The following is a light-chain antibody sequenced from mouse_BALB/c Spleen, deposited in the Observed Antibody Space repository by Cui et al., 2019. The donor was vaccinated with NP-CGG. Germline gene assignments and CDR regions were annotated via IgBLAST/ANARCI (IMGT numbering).Light chain of an antibody. Sequence: QAVVTQESALTTSPGETVTLTCRSSTGAVTTSNYANWVQEKPDHLFTGLIGGTNNRAPGVPARFSGSLIGDKAALTITWAQTEDEAIYFCALWYGNHWVFGGGTKLTVL. CDR2: GTN. J-gene: IGLJ1*01. CDR3: ALWYGNHWV. V-gene: IGLV1*01. CDR1: TGAVTTSNY.